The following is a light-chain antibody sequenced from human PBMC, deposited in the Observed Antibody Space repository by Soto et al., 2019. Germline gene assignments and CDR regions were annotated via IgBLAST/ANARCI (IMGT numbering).Light chain of an antibody. J-gene: IGLJ3*02. V-gene: IGLV1-44*01. CDR3: AAWDDSLNGWV. CDR2: SNY. CDR1: SSNIGSNT. Sequence: QPVLTQPPSASGTPGQRVTMSCSGSSSNIGSNTVNWYQQLPGTAPKLLIYSNYQRPSGVPDRFSGSKSGTSASLAISGLQSEDEADYYCAAWDDSLNGWVFGGGTKVTVL.